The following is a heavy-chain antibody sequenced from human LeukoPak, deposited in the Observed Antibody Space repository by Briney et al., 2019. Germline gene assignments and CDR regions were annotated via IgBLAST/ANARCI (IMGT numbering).Heavy chain of an antibody. D-gene: IGHD1-26*01. Sequence: GASVKVSCKASGGTFSSYAISWVRQAPGQGPEWMGGIIPIFGTANYAQKFQGRVTITTDESTSTAYMELSSLRSEDTAVYYCARGVEKWVGATGRRYYFDYWGQGTLVTVSS. V-gene: IGHV1-69*05. CDR1: GGTFSSYA. CDR2: IIPIFGTA. CDR3: ARGVEKWVGATGRRYYFDY. J-gene: IGHJ4*02.